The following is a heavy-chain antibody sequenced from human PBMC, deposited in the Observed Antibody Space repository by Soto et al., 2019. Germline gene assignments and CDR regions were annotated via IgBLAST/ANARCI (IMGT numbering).Heavy chain of an antibody. Sequence: EVHLVESGGGLVQPGGSLRLSCTASGFTFCDSWMTWVRQAPGKGLEWVARIKPDESEKKYADSVKGRFSISRDNAKNSMYLQMDSLRGEDTAVYYCVRGGSNYASWGQGTLVTVSS. J-gene: IGHJ5*02. CDR1: GFTFCDSW. V-gene: IGHV3-7*01. CDR3: VRGGSNYAS. CDR2: IKPDESEK. D-gene: IGHD4-4*01.